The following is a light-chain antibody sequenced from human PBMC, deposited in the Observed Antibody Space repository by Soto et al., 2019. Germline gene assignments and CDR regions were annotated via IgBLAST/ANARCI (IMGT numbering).Light chain of an antibody. CDR2: GTS. CDR1: QSFSSSY. CDR3: QQYVGPRFT. Sequence: EIFLTQSPDTLSLSPGERATLSCRASQSFSSSYLAWYQQRPGQPPRLLIYGTSKRATGIPDRFSGSGFDKDFTLTISRLDPEDSAVYYCQQYVGPRFTFGQGTRLEIK. V-gene: IGKV3-20*01. J-gene: IGKJ5*01.